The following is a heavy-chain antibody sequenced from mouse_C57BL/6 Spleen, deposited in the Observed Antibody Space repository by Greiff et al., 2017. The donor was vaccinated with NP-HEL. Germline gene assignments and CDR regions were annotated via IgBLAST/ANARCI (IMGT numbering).Heavy chain of an antibody. CDR2: IYPGSGNT. CDR1: GYTFTDYY. Sequence: SGAELVRPGASVKLSCKASGYTFTDYYINWVKQRPGQGLEWIARIYPGSGNTYYNEKFKGKATLTAEKSSSTAYMQLSSLTSEDSAVYFCAQGGDWFAYWGQGTLVTVSA. J-gene: IGHJ3*01. CDR3: AQGGDWFAY. V-gene: IGHV1-76*01.